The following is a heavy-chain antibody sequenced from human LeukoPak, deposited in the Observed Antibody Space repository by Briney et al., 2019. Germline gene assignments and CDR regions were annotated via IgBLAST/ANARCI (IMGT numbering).Heavy chain of an antibody. V-gene: IGHV3-53*04. CDR1: GFTVSSNY. CDR2: IYSGGST. D-gene: IGHD3-10*01. Sequence: GGSLRLSCAASGFTVSSNYMSWVRQAPGKGLEWGSVIYSGGSTYYADHVKGRCTNSRHNSKNTLYLQMNSLRAEHTAVYYCARELTSPGAFDYWGQGTLVTVSS. J-gene: IGHJ4*02. CDR3: ARELTSPGAFDY.